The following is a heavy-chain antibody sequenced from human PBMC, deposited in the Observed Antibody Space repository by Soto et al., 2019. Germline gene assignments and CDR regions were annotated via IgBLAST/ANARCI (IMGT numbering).Heavy chain of an antibody. D-gene: IGHD3-9*01. CDR2: IIPIFGTP. Sequence: GTSVKVSCKASGGTFSSYAISSVRQAPGKGLEWMGDIIPIFGTPNYAQKFQGRVTITADKSPNTAYMEMNSLRFEDTAVYYCASSEGGYFYGMDGWGQGATVTGS. V-gene: IGHV1-69*06. CDR1: GGTFSSYA. CDR3: ASSEGGYFYGMDG. J-gene: IGHJ6*02.